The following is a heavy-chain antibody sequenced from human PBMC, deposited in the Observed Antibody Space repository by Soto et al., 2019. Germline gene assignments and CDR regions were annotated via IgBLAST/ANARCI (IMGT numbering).Heavy chain of an antibody. J-gene: IGHJ4*02. D-gene: IGHD1-26*01. CDR3: AKRPRALLTFDY. CDR2: ISDSGGTS. Sequence: EVQLVDSGGGLVQPGGSLRLSCAASGFIFSNYVMSWVRQAPGKGLEWVSSISDSGGTSYDAHSVKGRCTISRANSTNTLYLQLNSLRAEDTAIYYCAKRPRALLTFDYWGQGTLVTVSS. V-gene: IGHV3-23*04. CDR1: GFIFSNYV.